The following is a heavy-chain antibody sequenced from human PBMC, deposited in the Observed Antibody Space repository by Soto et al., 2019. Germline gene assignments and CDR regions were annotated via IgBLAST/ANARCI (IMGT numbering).Heavy chain of an antibody. Sequence: GGSLRLSCAASGFTFSDAWMSWVRQAPGAGLEWVGLIKGKTEGGTIDYAAPVKARFTISRDASKNTLYLQMNSLKNEDTAVYYCTTDPHSTGTKYWGQGTLVTVSS. CDR2: IKGKTEGGTI. D-gene: IGHD1-1*01. CDR3: TTDPHSTGTKY. J-gene: IGHJ4*02. CDR1: GFTFSDAW. V-gene: IGHV3-15*01.